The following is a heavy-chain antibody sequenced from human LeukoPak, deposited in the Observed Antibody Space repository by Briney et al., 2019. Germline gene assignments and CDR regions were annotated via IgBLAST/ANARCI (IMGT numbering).Heavy chain of an antibody. CDR2: ISSSGSTI. CDR1: GFTFSDYY. J-gene: IGHJ6*03. D-gene: IGHD2-21*02. V-gene: IGHV3-11*04. CDR3: ARDKAEYCGVDCYPYYYYYMDV. Sequence: SLRLSCAASGFTFSDYYMSWIPHAPREGLEWVSYISSSGSTIYYADSVKGRFTISTDNAKNSLYLQMNSLRAEDTAVYYCARDKAEYCGVDCYPYYYYYMDVWGKGTTVTVSS.